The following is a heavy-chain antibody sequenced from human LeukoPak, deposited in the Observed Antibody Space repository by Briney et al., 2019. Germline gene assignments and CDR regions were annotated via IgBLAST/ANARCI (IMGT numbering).Heavy chain of an antibody. D-gene: IGHD6-19*01. CDR1: GFTFSDYS. V-gene: IGHV3-48*02. CDR2: ISSMIFTI. J-gene: IGHJ3*02. CDR3: ARSFIAVAGYDAFDI. Sequence: GGSLRLSCAASGFTFSDYSMNGVGQAPGKGRDWVSYISSMIFTIYYADSVKGRFTISRDNAKNSLYLEMNSLRDDDTAVYYCARSFIAVAGYDAFDIWGQGTVVTVSS.